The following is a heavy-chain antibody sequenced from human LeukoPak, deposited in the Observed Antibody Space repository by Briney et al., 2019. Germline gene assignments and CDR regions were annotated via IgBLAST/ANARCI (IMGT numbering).Heavy chain of an antibody. J-gene: IGHJ3*02. CDR1: GGTFSSYA. V-gene: IGHV1-69*01. D-gene: IGHD2-2*01. CDR2: IIPIFGTA. CDR3: ARALGYCSSTSCYQAFDI. Sequence: SVKVSCKASGGTFSSYAISWVRQAPGQGLEWMGGIIPIFGTANYAQKFQGRVTITADESTSTAYMELSSLRSEDTAVYYCARALGYCSSTSCYQAFDIWGQGTMVTVSS.